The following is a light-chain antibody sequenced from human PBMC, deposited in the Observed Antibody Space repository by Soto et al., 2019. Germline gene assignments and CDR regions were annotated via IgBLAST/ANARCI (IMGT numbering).Light chain of an antibody. CDR1: QSVSSI. Sequence: EIVMTQSPATLSVSPGERATLSCRASQSVSSILAWYQQKPGQAPRLLIYGASTRATGIPARFSGSGSGTEFTLTISSLQSEDVAVYSYQQYNNWPPFTFGQGTKVEIK. CDR2: GAS. CDR3: QQYNNWPPFT. V-gene: IGKV3-15*01. J-gene: IGKJ1*01.